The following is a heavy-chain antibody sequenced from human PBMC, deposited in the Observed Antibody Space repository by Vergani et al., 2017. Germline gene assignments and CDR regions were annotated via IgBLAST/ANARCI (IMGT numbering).Heavy chain of an antibody. CDR1: GFTFSSYG. CDR3: AKRSGYYLNCFDP. Sequence: QVQLVESGGGVVQPGGSLRLSCAASGFTFSSYGMHWVRQAPGKGLEWVAFIRYDGSNKYYADSVKGRFTISRDNSKNTLYLQMNSLRAEDTAVYYCAKRSGYYLNCFDPWGQGTLVTVSS. J-gene: IGHJ5*02. D-gene: IGHD3-22*01. V-gene: IGHV3-30*02. CDR2: IRYDGSNK.